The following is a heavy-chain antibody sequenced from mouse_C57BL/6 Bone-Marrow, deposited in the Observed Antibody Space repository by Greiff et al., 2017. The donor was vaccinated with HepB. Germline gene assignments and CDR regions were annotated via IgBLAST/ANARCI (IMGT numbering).Heavy chain of an antibody. D-gene: IGHD1-1*01. V-gene: IGHV7-3*01. CDR2: IRNKANGYTT. CDR1: GFTFTDYY. CDR3: ALTSYGSSPYAMDY. J-gene: IGHJ4*01. Sequence: VQLKESGGGLVQPGGSLSLTCAASGFTFTDYYMSWVRQPPGKALEWLGFIRNKANGYTTEYSASVKGRFTISRDNSQSILYLQMNALRAEDSATYYCALTSYGSSPYAMDYWGQGTSVTVSS.